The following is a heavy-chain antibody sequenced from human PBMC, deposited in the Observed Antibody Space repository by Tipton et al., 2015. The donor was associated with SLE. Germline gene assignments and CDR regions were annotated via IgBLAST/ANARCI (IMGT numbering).Heavy chain of an antibody. V-gene: IGHV4-59*12. D-gene: IGHD3-16*01. J-gene: IGHJ5*02. CDR3: ARVQAYEGFDP. CDR2: IYYSGST. Sequence: LRLSCTVAGGSISSYYWTWIRQPPGKGLEWIGYIYYSGSTNYNPSLKSQVTMSVDTSKNQFSLKLSSVTAADTAVYYCARVQAYEGFDPWGQGTLVTVSS. CDR1: GGSISSYY.